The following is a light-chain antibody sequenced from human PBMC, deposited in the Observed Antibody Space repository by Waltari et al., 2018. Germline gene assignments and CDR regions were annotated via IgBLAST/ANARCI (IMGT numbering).Light chain of an antibody. V-gene: IGKV3-15*01. CDR3: QQYNRWPPIT. CDR1: QSVSSN. CDR2: DAS. Sequence: EIVMTQSPATLSVSPGETATLSCRASQSVSSNVAWYQKKPGQAPRLLIYDASTRDTSIPAKFRGSGSGTGFTLTISSLQSEDFAVYYCQQYNRWPPITFGHGTRLEIK. J-gene: IGKJ5*01.